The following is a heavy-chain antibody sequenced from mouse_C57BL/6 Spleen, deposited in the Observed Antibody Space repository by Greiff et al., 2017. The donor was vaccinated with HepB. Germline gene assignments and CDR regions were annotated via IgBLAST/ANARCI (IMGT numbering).Heavy chain of an antibody. CDR2: ISYDGSN. J-gene: IGHJ2*01. CDR3: AHYYDYLDY. Sequence: ESGPGLVKPSQSLSLTCSVTGYSITSGYYWNWIRQFPGNKLEWMGYISYDGSNNYNPSLKNRISITRDTSKNQFFLKLNSVTTEDTATYYCAHYYDYLDYWGQGTTLTVSS. V-gene: IGHV3-6*01. D-gene: IGHD2-4*01. CDR1: GYSITSGYY.